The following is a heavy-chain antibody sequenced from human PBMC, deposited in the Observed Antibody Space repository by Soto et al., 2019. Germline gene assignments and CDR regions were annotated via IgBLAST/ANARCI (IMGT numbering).Heavy chain of an antibody. V-gene: IGHV1-2*04. CDR1: GYTFTGYY. D-gene: IGHD3-9*01. J-gene: IGHJ4*02. CDR3: ARGVDLVLVSELGSKLRYFDWLFDY. Sequence: QVQLVQSGAEVKKPGAPVKVSCKASGYTFTGYYMHWVRQAPGQGLEWMGWINPNSGGTNYAQKFPGWVTMTRDTSTSTAYMEVTRLGSDDTAVYFCARGVDLVLVSELGSKLRYFDWLFDYWGQGTPVTVSS. CDR2: INPNSGGT.